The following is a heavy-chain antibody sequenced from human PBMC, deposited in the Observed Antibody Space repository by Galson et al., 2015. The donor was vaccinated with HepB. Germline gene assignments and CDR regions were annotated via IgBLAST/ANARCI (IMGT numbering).Heavy chain of an antibody. J-gene: IGHJ4*02. CDR2: INQGGNEK. CDR1: GFTFSNHW. CDR3: ARDHVGPGIYFDN. V-gene: IGHV3-7*03. Sequence: SLRLSCAASGFTFSNHWMSWVRQAPGKGLEWVANINQGGNEKYYVDSVSGRFTISRDNARNSLYLQMDSLRAEDTAVYYCARDHVGPGIYFDNWGQGTLVTVSS. D-gene: IGHD1-26*01.